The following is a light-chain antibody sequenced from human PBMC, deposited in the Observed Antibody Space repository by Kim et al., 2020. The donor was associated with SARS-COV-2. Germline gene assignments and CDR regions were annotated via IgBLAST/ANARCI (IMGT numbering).Light chain of an antibody. CDR2: GAS. V-gene: IGKV3-20*01. J-gene: IGKJ2*01. CDR3: QQYDISPYN. CDR1: QSVDNRY. Sequence: EIVVTQSPGTLSLSPGGRATLSCRVSQSVDNRYLAWYQQKPGQAPRLLISGASSRATGISDRFSGSGSRTDFTLTISRLEPEDSAVYYCQQYDISPYNFGQGTKLEIK.